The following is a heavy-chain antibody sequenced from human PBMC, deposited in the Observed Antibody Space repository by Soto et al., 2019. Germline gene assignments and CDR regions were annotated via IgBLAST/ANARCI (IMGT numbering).Heavy chain of an antibody. CDR2: ISGSGGST. D-gene: IGHD2-2*01. CDR1: GFTFSSYA. J-gene: IGHJ4*02. CDR3: AKDLPGYCSSTSCYALDY. Sequence: GSLRLSCAASGFTFSSYAMSWVRQAPGKGLEWVSAISGSGGSTYYADSVKGRFTISRDNSKNTLYLQMNSLRAEDTAVYYCAKDLPGYCSSTSCYALDYWGQGTLVTVSS. V-gene: IGHV3-23*01.